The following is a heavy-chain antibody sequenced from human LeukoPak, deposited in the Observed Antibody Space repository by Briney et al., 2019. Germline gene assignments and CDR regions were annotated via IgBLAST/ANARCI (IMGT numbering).Heavy chain of an antibody. CDR3: ARCPLRGSSWYYNWFDP. CDR2: IYYSGST. D-gene: IGHD6-13*01. J-gene: IGHJ5*02. Sequence: TLSLTCTVSGGSISTYYWSWIRQHPGKGLEWIGYIYYSGSTYYNPSLKSRVTISVDTSKNQFSLKLSSVTAADTAVYYCARCPLRGSSWYYNWFDPWGQGTLVTVSS. V-gene: IGHV4-31*03. CDR1: GGSISTYY.